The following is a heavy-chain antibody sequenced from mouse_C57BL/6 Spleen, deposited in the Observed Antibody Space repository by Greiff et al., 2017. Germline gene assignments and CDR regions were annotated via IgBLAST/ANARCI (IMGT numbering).Heavy chain of an antibody. J-gene: IGHJ1*03. CDR1: GFNIKNTY. CDR2: IDPADGNT. Sequence: VQLKESVAELVRPGASVKLSCTASGFNIKNTYMHWVKQRPEQGLEWIGRIDPADGNTKYAPKFQGKATITADTSSNTAYLQLSSLTSEDTAIYYCALSTMVSDWYFEVWGTGTTVTVSS. V-gene: IGHV14-3*01. D-gene: IGHD2-2*01. CDR3: ALSTMVSDWYFEV.